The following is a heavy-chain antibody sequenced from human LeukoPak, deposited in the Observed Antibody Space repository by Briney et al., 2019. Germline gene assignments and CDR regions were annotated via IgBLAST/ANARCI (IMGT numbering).Heavy chain of an antibody. V-gene: IGHV3-30*04. CDR1: GFTFSSYA. Sequence: GSLRLSCAASGFTFSSYAMHWVRQAPGKGLEWVAVISYDGSNKYYADSVKGRFTISRDNSKNTLYLQMNSLRAEDTAVYYCARDRYSGSYLTLDCWGQGTLVTVSS. J-gene: IGHJ4*02. CDR2: ISYDGSNK. D-gene: IGHD1-26*01. CDR3: ARDRYSGSYLTLDC.